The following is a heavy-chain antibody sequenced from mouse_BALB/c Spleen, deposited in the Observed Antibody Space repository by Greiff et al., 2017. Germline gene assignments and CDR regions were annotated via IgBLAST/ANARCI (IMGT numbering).Heavy chain of an antibody. CDR2: IDPETGGT. J-gene: IGHJ3*01. Sequence: VQLQQSGAELVRPGASVTLSCKASGYTFTDYEMHWVKQTPVHGLEWIGAIDPETGGTAYNQKFKGKATLTADKSSSTAYMELRSLTSEDSAVYYCTSYGNYSWFAYWGQGTLVTVSA. CDR3: TSYGNYSWFAY. CDR1: GYTFTDYE. V-gene: IGHV1-15*01. D-gene: IGHD2-1*01.